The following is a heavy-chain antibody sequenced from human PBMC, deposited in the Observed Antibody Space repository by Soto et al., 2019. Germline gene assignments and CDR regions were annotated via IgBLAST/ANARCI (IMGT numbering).Heavy chain of an antibody. V-gene: IGHV3-23*01. CDR1: GCSFSNYA. CDR2: ISSSGYT. CDR3: AKDLIDYSNSYFDY. Sequence: GGSLRRSCATSGCSFSNYAMSWVRQAPGKGLEWVAGISSSGYTYYVDSLKGRFTISRDNSKNSLYLQMNSLRAEDTAVYYCAKDLIDYSNSYFDYWGQGSLVTVSS. J-gene: IGHJ4*02. D-gene: IGHD4-4*01.